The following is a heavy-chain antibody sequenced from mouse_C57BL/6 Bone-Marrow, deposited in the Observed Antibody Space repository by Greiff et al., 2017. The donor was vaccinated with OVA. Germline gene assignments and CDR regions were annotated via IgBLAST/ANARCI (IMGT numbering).Heavy chain of an antibody. V-gene: IGHV14-4*01. J-gene: IGHJ2*01. CDR1: GFNIKDDY. Sequence: DVQLQESGAELVRPGASVKLSCTASGFNIKDDYMHWVKQRPEQGLEWIGWIDPENGDTEYASKFQGKATITADTSSNTAYLQLSSLTSEDTAVYYCTTVELTGRSLDYWGQGTTLTVSS. CDR2: IDPENGDT. CDR3: TTVELTGRSLDY. D-gene: IGHD4-1*01.